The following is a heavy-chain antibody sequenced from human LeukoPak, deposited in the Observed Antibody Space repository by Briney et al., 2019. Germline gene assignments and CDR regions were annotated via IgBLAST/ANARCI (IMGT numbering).Heavy chain of an antibody. CDR3: ARGLRRYYYDSSGYSPHYYYGMDV. V-gene: IGHV4-34*01. Sequence: SETLSLTCAVYGGSFSGYYWSWIRQPPGKGLEWIGEINHSGSTNYNPSLKRRVTISVDTSKNQFSLKLSSVTAADTAVYYCARGLRRYYYDSSGYSPHYYYGMDVWGQGTTVTVSS. CDR2: INHSGST. D-gene: IGHD3-22*01. CDR1: GGSFSGYY. J-gene: IGHJ6*02.